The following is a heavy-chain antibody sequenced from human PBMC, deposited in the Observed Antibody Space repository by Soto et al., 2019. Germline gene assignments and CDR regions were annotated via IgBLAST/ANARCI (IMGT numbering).Heavy chain of an antibody. CDR3: ARWGGLGDILTGYYMHKGYFDY. D-gene: IGHD3-9*01. CDR1: GGSISSGGYY. CDR2: IYYSGST. J-gene: IGHJ4*02. Sequence: SETLSLTCTVSGGSISSGGYYWSWIRQHPGKGLEWIGYIYYSGSTYYNPSLKSRVTISVDTSKNQFSLKLSSVTAADTAVYYCARWGGLGDILTGYYMHKGYFDYWGQGTLVTVSS. V-gene: IGHV4-31*03.